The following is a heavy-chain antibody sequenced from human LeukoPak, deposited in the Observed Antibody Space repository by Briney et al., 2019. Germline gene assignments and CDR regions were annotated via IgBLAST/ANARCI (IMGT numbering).Heavy chain of an antibody. V-gene: IGHV3-30*18. CDR1: GFTFSGYG. J-gene: IGHJ4*02. CDR2: ISFDGSHK. D-gene: IGHD3-10*01. Sequence: PGGSLRLSCVASGFTFSGYGMHWVRLAPGKGLEWVAVISFDGSHKYYADSVQGRFTISRDNTRNTVYMQMNSLREEDTAIYYCAKDRGFSYASGSSELDYWGQGAPGTVSS. CDR3: AKDRGFSYASGSSELDY.